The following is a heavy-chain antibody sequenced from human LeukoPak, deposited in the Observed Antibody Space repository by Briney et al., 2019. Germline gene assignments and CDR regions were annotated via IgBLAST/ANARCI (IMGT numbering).Heavy chain of an antibody. J-gene: IGHJ4*02. Sequence: PGGSLRLSCSASGFVFSIYTMYWVRQAPGKGPEYVSTISGSGGSTYYADSVKGRFTISRDNSKNTLFLQMNSLRAEDTAVYYCARTGKGGSYSDYWGQGTLVTVSS. CDR1: GFVFSIYT. CDR2: ISGSGGST. CDR3: ARTGKGGSYSDY. V-gene: IGHV3-64*04. D-gene: IGHD1-26*01.